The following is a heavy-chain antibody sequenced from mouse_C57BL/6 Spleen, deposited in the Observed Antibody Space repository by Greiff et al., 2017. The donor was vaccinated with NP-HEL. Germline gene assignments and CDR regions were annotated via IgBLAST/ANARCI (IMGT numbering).Heavy chain of an antibody. D-gene: IGHD2-3*01. CDR2: IHPNSGST. CDR1: GYTFTSYW. J-gene: IGHJ3*01. Sequence: QVQLQQPGAELVKPGASVKLSCKASGYTFTSYWMHWVKQRPGQGLEWIGMIHPNSGSTNYNEKFKSKATLTVDKSSSTAYMQLSSLTSEDSAVYYCARMEVDGYYGGFAYWGQGTLVTVSA. V-gene: IGHV1-64*01. CDR3: ARMEVDGYYGGFAY.